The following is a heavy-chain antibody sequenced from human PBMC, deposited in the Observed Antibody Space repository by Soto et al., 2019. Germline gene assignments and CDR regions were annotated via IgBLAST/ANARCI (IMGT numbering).Heavy chain of an antibody. J-gene: IGHJ6*02. Sequence: SVNVSCKASGGTFSSYAISWVRQAPGQGLEWMGGIIPIFGTANYAQKFQGRVTITADESTSTAYMELSSLRSEDTAAYYCARSHHYDFWSGYYTEAVRDSYYYGMDVWGQGTTVTVYS. D-gene: IGHD3-3*01. CDR1: GGTFSSYA. V-gene: IGHV1-69*13. CDR3: ARSHHYDFWSGYYTEAVRDSYYYGMDV. CDR2: IIPIFGTA.